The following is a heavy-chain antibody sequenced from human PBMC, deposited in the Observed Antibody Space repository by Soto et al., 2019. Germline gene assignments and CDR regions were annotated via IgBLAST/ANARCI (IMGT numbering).Heavy chain of an antibody. V-gene: IGHV3-66*01. CDR2: IYSGGST. Sequence: EVQLVESGGGLVQPGGSLRLSCAASGFTVSSNYMSWVRQAPGKGLEWVSVIYSGGSTYYADSVKGRFTISRDNSKNTLYLQMNSLRAEDTAVYYCARGGGYYGSGSYYNDLTNWFDPWGQGTLVTVSS. CDR3: ARGGGYYGSGSYYNDLTNWFDP. CDR1: GFTVSSNY. D-gene: IGHD3-10*01. J-gene: IGHJ5*02.